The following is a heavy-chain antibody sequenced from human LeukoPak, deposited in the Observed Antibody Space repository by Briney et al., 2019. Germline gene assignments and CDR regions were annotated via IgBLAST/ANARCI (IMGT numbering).Heavy chain of an antibody. CDR3: ARGLYAVAGTSWFDP. Sequence: KRSDTLSLICTVSGGSIISYYWSCIRHPAGKGLECIGRIYTSGTTDYNPSLKSRVTMSVDSSRNQFSLKLTSVTAAETAVYYCARGLYAVAGTSWFDPWGQGNLVTVSS. CDR1: GGSIISYY. V-gene: IGHV4-4*07. J-gene: IGHJ5*02. D-gene: IGHD6-19*01. CDR2: IYTSGTT.